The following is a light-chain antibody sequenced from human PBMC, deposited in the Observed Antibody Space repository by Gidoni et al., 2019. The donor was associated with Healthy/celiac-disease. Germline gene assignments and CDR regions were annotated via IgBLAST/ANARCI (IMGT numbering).Light chain of an antibody. V-gene: IGLV1-47*01. J-gene: IGLJ2*01. Sequence: QSVLTQPPSASGTPGQRVTISCSGSRSNIGSNYVYWYQQLPGTAPKLLIYRNNQRPSGDPDRFSGSKSGTTASRAISGLRSEDEADYYCAAWDDSLSGLVVFGGGTKLTVL. CDR3: AAWDDSLSGLVV. CDR2: RNN. CDR1: RSNIGSNY.